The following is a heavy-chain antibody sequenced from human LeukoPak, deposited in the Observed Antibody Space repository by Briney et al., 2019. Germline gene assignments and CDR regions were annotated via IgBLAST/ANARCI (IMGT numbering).Heavy chain of an antibody. Sequence: SETLSLTCAVYGGSFSGYYWSWIRQPPGKGLEWIGEINHSGSTNYNPSLKSRVTISVDTSKNQFSPKPSSVTAADTAVYYCARKWLGSSWFKRGWFDPWGQGTLVTVSS. J-gene: IGHJ5*02. V-gene: IGHV4-34*01. CDR2: INHSGST. D-gene: IGHD6-13*01. CDR1: GGSFSGYY. CDR3: ARKWLGSSWFKRGWFDP.